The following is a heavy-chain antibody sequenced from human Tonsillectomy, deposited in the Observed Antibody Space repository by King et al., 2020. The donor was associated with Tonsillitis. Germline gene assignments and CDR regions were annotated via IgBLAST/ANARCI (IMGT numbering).Heavy chain of an antibody. Sequence: LQLQESGSGLVKPSQTLSLTCAVSGGSISSGGYSWSWIRQPPGEGLGWIVYIYHSGSTYYNPSLKSRVTISVDSSKNQFSLKLSSVTAADTAGYCCGSEGWGKVAGGFDRWGQGTLVIVS. CDR2: IYHSGST. CDR1: GGSISSGGYS. D-gene: IGHD1-26*01. J-gene: IGHJ5*02. V-gene: IGHV4-30-2*01. CDR3: GSEGWGKVAGGFDR.